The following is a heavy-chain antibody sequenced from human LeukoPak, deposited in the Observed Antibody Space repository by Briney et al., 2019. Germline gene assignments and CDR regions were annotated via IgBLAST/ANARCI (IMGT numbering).Heavy chain of an antibody. J-gene: IGHJ4*02. D-gene: IGHD3-22*01. Sequence: SETLSLTCSVSGGSISSFYWSWIRQPPGKGLEWIAYVYYSGNVNYNPSLKSRVTILADASKNQFSLRLNSVTAADTAVYYCARHGLSSVTMIMDWGQGTLVTVSS. CDR2: VYYSGNV. CDR3: ARHGLSSVTMIMD. CDR1: GGSISSFY. V-gene: IGHV4-59*08.